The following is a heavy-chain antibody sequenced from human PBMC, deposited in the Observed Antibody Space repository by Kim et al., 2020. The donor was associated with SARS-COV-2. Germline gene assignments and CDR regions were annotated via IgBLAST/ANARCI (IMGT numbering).Heavy chain of an antibody. V-gene: IGHV1-46*01. CDR1: GYTFTSYF. CDR2: INTSDGIT. D-gene: IGHD1-26*01. J-gene: IGHJ4*02. Sequence: ASVKVSCKASGYTFTSYFMHWVRQAPGQGLEWMGIINTSDGITNYAQKFQGRVTMTRDTSTSTVYMELSSLRSEDTGVYYCTKYSGRNPFDYWGPGTLVT. CDR3: TKYSGRNPFDY.